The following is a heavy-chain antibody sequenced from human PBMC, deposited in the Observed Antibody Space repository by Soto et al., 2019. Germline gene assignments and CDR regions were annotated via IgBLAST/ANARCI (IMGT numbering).Heavy chain of an antibody. CDR3: ARRHSSGWSNNWFDP. CDR2: IVPVFGKA. V-gene: IGHV1-69*13. CDR1: GGTFSRSA. Sequence: GASVKVSCKASGGTFSRSAINWVRQAPGQGLEWMGGIVPVFGKANYAQKFQGRVTITADESTSTAYMELSSLRSEDTAVYYCARRHSSGWSNNWFDPWGQGTLVTVSS. J-gene: IGHJ5*02. D-gene: IGHD6-19*01.